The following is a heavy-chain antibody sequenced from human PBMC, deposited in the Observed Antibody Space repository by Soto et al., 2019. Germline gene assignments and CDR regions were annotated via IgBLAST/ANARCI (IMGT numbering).Heavy chain of an antibody. Sequence: QVQLVESGGDVVQPGRSLRLSCAASGFTFSSYGMHWVRQAPGKGLEWVAAITYDGSNKYDGDSVEGRFTISRDTSKNTLDLQMNGLRPEDTAVYYCAKVVWHGSGSATFDYWGQGTLVTVSS. CDR1: GFTFSSYG. V-gene: IGHV3-30*18. D-gene: IGHD3-10*01. CDR3: AKVVWHGSGSATFDY. CDR2: ITYDGSNK. J-gene: IGHJ4*02.